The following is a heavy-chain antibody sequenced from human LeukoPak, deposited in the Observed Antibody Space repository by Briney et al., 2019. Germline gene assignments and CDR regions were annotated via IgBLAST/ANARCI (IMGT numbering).Heavy chain of an antibody. CDR2: IYSGGST. J-gene: IGHJ4*02. V-gene: IGHV3-66*01. Sequence: GGPLRLSCAASGFTVSRTYMNWVRQAPGKGLEWVSVIYSGGSTYYADSLKGRFTISRDNSKNTLYLQMNNLRAEDTAVYYCASGIRAFDYWGQGALVTVSS. CDR3: ASGIRAFDY. D-gene: IGHD1-26*01. CDR1: GFTVSRTY.